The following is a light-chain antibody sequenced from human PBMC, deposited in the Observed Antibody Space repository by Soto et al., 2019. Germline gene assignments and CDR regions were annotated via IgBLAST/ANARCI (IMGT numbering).Light chain of an antibody. CDR1: SSNIGSNT. V-gene: IGLV1-44*01. Sequence: QSALTQPPSASGTPGQRVTISCSGSSSNIGSNTVNWYQQLPGTAPKLLIYSSHQRPSGVPDRFSGSKSGTSASLAIGGLRSEDEADYYCAAWDDSLNGVVFGGGTKLTVL. CDR3: AAWDDSLNGVV. CDR2: SSH. J-gene: IGLJ2*01.